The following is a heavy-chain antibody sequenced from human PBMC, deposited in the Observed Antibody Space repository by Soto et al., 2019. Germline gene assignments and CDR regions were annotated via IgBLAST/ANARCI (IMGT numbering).Heavy chain of an antibody. CDR2: INPSGGST. CDR1: GYTFTSYY. V-gene: IGHV1-46*01. Sequence: ASVKVSFKASGYTFTSYYMHWVRQAPGQGLEWMGIINPSGGSTSYAQKFQGRVTMTRDTSTSTVYMELSSLRSEDTAVYYCAREGTMPGLGYCISTSCPLDVWGQGTTVTVSS. CDR3: AREGTMPGLGYCISTSCPLDV. D-gene: IGHD2-2*01. J-gene: IGHJ6*02.